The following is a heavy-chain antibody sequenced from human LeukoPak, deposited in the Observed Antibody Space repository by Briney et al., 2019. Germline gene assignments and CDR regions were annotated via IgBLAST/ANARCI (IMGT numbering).Heavy chain of an antibody. CDR1: GFTFSSYW. V-gene: IGHV3-7*01. Sequence: TGGSLRLSCAASGFTFSSYWMSWVRQAPGKGLEWVANIKQDGSEKYYVDSVKGRFTISRDNAKNSLYLQMNSLRAEDTAVYYCARDQKNYYDSSGYDYWGQGTLVTVSS. CDR2: IKQDGSEK. J-gene: IGHJ4*02. CDR3: ARDQKNYYDSSGYDY. D-gene: IGHD3-22*01.